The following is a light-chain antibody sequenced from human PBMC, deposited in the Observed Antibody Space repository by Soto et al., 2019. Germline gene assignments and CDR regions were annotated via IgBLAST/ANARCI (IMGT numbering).Light chain of an antibody. J-gene: IGLJ2*01. CDR1: SSDVGSYNL. CDR2: EGS. CDR3: CSYAGSQV. V-gene: IGLV2-23*01. Sequence: QSALTQPASVSGSPGQSITISCTGTSSDVGSYNLVSWYQQHPGKAPKLMIYEGSKRPSGVSNRFSGSNSGNTASLTISGLQAEDEDDSYCCSYAGSQVFGGGTKLTVL.